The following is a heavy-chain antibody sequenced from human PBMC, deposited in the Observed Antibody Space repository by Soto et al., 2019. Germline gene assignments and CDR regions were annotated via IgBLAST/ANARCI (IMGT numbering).Heavy chain of an antibody. V-gene: IGHV3-7*01. J-gene: IGHJ4*02. CDR3: ARDGTYYDILTGYFSKPFDY. Sequence: PGGSLRLSCAASGLTFSSYWMTWVSKATGKGLEWVANIKEDGSVRDYVDSVKGRFTISRDNSKNTLYLQMGSLRAEDMAVYYCARDGTYYDILTGYFSKPFDYWGQGTLVTRLL. CDR1: GLTFSSYW. CDR2: IKEDGSVR. D-gene: IGHD3-9*01.